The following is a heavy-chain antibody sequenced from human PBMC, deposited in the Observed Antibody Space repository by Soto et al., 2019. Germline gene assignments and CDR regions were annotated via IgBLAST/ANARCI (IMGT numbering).Heavy chain of an antibody. Sequence: QVQLQESGPGLVKPSEPLSLTCTVSGGSISSYYWSWIRQPPGKGLEWIGYIYYSGSTKYNPSLKSRVTISVDTSKNQFSLKLSSVTAADTAVYYCARDIRGVSWFDPWGQGTLVTVSS. D-gene: IGHD3-10*01. CDR1: GGSISSYY. CDR3: ARDIRGVSWFDP. V-gene: IGHV4-59*01. CDR2: IYYSGST. J-gene: IGHJ5*02.